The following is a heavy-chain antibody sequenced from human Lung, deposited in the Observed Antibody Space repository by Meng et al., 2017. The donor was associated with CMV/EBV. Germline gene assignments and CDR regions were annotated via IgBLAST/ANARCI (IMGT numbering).Heavy chain of an antibody. D-gene: IGHD6-19*01. CDR1: GGSIGSSGYY. CDR3: ARDRNPAVAGTGLDY. CDR2: VYYSGTT. J-gene: IGHJ4*02. Sequence: SETLSLXXTVSGGSIGSSGYYWGWIRQPPGKGLEWIGAVYYSGTTYYNPSLKSRITISVDTSKNQFSLKLYSVTAADTAVYYCARDRNPAVAGTGLDYWGQGTLVTVSS. V-gene: IGHV4-39*07.